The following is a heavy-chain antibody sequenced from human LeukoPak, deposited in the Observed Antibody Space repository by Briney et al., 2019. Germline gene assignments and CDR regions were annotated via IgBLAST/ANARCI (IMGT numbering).Heavy chain of an antibody. CDR1: GGSISTYY. V-gene: IGHV4-59*12. Sequence: SETLSLTCTVSGGSISTYYWSWIRQPPGKGLEWIGYIYYNGATDYNPSLKSRVTISVDTSKNEFSLKLSSVTAADTAVYYCARDNGDYLDYWGQGTLVTVSS. CDR3: ARDNGDYLDY. CDR2: IYYNGAT. D-gene: IGHD4-17*01. J-gene: IGHJ4*02.